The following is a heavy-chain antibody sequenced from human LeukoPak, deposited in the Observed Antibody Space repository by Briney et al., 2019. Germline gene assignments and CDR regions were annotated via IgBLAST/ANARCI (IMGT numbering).Heavy chain of an antibody. D-gene: IGHD3-3*01. CDR3: ARDKEAAVDFWSGYYPL. Sequence: GGSLTLSCAASGFTFSSYWMSWVRQAPGKGLEWVANIKRDGSEKYYGDSVKGRFTISRDNAKNSLYLQMNNLRAEDTAVYCCARDKEAAVDFWSGYYPLWGQGTLVTVSS. V-gene: IGHV3-7*01. CDR1: GFTFSSYW. CDR2: IKRDGSEK. J-gene: IGHJ4*02.